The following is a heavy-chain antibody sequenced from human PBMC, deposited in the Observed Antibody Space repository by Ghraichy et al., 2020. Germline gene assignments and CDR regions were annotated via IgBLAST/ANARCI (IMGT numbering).Heavy chain of an antibody. CDR1: GFMFSYSA. V-gene: IGHV3-23*01. CDR2: ITSSGETT. D-gene: IGHD6-13*01. Sequence: GGSLRLSCAASGFMFSYSAMSWVRQAPGKGLEWVSGITSSGETTNYADSVQGRFSISRDNSKSTLYLQMNSLRAEDTAVYYCAKDRAWQQFQHYWGQGTLVTVSS. J-gene: IGHJ4*02. CDR3: AKDRAWQQFQHY.